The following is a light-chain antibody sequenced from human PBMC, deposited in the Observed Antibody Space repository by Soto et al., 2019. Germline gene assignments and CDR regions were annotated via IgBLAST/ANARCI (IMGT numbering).Light chain of an antibody. V-gene: IGLV1-40*01. CDR3: ATWDDSLRGRV. J-gene: IGLJ3*02. Sequence: QAVVTQPPSVSGAPGQRVTISCTGNSSNLGAGYDVHWYQQLPGTAPKLLIYGNRNRPSGVPERFSGSKSGTSASLAIRGLRSEDEADYYCATWDDSLRGRVFGGGTKLTVL. CDR2: GNR. CDR1: SSNLGAGYD.